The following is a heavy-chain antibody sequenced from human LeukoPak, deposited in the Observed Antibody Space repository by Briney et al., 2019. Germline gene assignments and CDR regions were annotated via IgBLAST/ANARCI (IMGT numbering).Heavy chain of an antibody. Sequence: PGGSLRLSCAASGFTFSNYWMHWVRQDPGKGLVWVSFINPDGSTTNYADSVKGRFTISRDNAKNALYLQMNSLRAEDTAVYYCARDGLRYFDWLPGSYYYYYMDVWGKGTTVTVSS. CDR3: ARDGLRYFDWLPGSYYYYYMDV. J-gene: IGHJ6*03. D-gene: IGHD3-9*01. V-gene: IGHV3-74*01. CDR2: INPDGSTT. CDR1: GFTFSNYW.